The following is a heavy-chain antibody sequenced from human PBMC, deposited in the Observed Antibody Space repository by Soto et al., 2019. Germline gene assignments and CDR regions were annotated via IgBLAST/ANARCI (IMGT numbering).Heavy chain of an antibody. D-gene: IGHD5-12*01. CDR1: GGTFSSYA. CDR2: IIPIFGTA. CDR3: ARVLSQGGYEDQVDY. Sequence: QVQLVQSGAEVKKPGSSVKVSCKASGGTFSSYAISWVRQAPGQGLEWMGGIIPIFGTANYAQKFQGRVTITADESTRPAYMELSSLRSEDTAVYYCARVLSQGGYEDQVDYWGQGTLVTVSS. V-gene: IGHV1-69*12. J-gene: IGHJ4*02.